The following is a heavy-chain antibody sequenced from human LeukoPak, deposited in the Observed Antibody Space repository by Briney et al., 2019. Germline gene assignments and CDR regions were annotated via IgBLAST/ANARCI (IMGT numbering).Heavy chain of an antibody. Sequence: GGSLRLSCAASGFSFISYSMNWVRQAPGKGLEWVSAISGSGGSTYYADSVKGRFTISRDNSKNTLYLQMNSLRAEDTAVYYCAKEGLWFGEFDFDYWGQGTLVTVSS. CDR3: AKEGLWFGEFDFDY. J-gene: IGHJ4*02. D-gene: IGHD3-10*01. CDR1: GFSFISYS. CDR2: ISGSGGST. V-gene: IGHV3-23*01.